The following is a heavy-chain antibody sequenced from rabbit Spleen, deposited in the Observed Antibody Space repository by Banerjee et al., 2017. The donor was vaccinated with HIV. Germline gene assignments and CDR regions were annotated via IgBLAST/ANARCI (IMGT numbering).Heavy chain of an antibody. CDR3: ARNYKGAWDF. D-gene: IGHD4-1*01. Sequence: QLVESGGGLVQPGGSLKLSCKASGVSLNDKDVMCWVRQAPGKGLEWIGYVDPVFGATYYANSVKGRFTISSDNAQNTLYLQLNSLTAADTATYFCARNYKGAWDFWGPGTLVTVS. J-gene: IGHJ4*01. CDR2: VDPVFGAT. V-gene: IGHV1S7*01. CDR1: GVSLNDKD.